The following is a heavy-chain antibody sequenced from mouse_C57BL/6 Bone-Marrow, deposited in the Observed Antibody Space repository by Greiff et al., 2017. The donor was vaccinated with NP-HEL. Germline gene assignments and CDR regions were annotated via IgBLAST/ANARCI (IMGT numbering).Heavy chain of an antibody. D-gene: IGHD1-1*01. Sequence: VQLQQPGPELVKPGASVKISCKASGYSFTGYYMNWVKQSPEKSLEWIGEINPSTGGTTYNQKFKAKATLTVDKSSSTAYMQLKSLTSEDSAVYYCATIYYYGSRASWFAYWGQGTLVTVSA. J-gene: IGHJ3*01. V-gene: IGHV1-42*01. CDR1: GYSFTGYY. CDR3: ATIYYYGSRASWFAY. CDR2: INPSTGGT.